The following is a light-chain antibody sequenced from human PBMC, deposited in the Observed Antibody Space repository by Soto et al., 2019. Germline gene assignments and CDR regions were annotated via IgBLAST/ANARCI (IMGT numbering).Light chain of an antibody. V-gene: IGLV1-40*01. Sequence: QSALTQPPSVSGAPGQTVAISCTGSSSDIGAGYGVHWYQQLPGTAPKLLIYGNSNRPSGVPDRFSGSKSGTSASLAITGLQAEDEADYYCQSYDSSLSGVVFGGGTKLTVL. CDR3: QSYDSSLSGVV. CDR2: GNS. CDR1: SSDIGAGYG. J-gene: IGLJ2*01.